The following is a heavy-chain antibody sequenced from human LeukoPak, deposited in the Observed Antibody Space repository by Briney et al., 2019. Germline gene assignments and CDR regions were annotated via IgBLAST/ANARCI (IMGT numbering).Heavy chain of an antibody. Sequence: GGSLRLSCAASGFTCSSYAMSWVRQAPGKGLEWVSAISGSGGSTYYADSVKGRFTISRDNAKNSLYLQMNSLRAEDTAVYYCARDLEMATIAYYYYYMDVWGKGTTVTVSS. J-gene: IGHJ6*03. CDR3: ARDLEMATIAYYYYYMDV. D-gene: IGHD5-24*01. CDR2: ISGSGGST. V-gene: IGHV3-23*01. CDR1: GFTCSSYA.